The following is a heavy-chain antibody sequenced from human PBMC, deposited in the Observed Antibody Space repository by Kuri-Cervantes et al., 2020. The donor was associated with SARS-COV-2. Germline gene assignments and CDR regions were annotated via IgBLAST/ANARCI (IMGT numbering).Heavy chain of an antibody. CDR1: GGSLSDYY. V-gene: IGHV4-34*01. Sequence: GSLRLSCAVYGGSLSDYYWSWIRQPPGKGLEWIGEINPTGGTNYNPSLNSRLTISLETSKNQFSLKLSSMTAADTAVYYCARSFMVASYFDYWGQGILVTVSS. CDR2: INPTGGT. J-gene: IGHJ4*02. CDR3: ARSFMVASYFDY. D-gene: IGHD5-12*01.